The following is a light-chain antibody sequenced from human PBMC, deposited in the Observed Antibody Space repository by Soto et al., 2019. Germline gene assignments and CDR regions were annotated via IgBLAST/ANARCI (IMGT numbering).Light chain of an antibody. CDR1: SSNIGSNT. CDR2: DAH. V-gene: IGLV1-44*01. Sequence: QSVLTQRPSVSGTPGQRVTISCAGSSSNIGSNTVTWYQQLPGTAPKLLIYDAHQRPSGIPDRFSGSKSGTSASLAISGLQSEDEADYYCAAWDDSLNIFVFATGTKLTVL. J-gene: IGLJ1*01. CDR3: AAWDDSLNIFV.